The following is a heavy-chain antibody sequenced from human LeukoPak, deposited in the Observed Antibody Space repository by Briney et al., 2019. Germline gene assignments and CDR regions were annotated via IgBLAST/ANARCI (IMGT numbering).Heavy chain of an antibody. J-gene: IGHJ6*02. CDR2: ISGDGEST. V-gene: IGHV3-43*02. CDR3: TKDAPASSSGFYYYYVMDV. CDR1: GFTFADYA. Sequence: GSLRLSCTASGFTFADYAMHWVRQAPGKGLEWVSLISGDGESTYYADSVKGRFTISRDNSKNSLYLQMNSLRTEDTALYYCTKDAPASSSGFYYYYVMDVWDQGTTVTVPS. D-gene: IGHD6-6*01.